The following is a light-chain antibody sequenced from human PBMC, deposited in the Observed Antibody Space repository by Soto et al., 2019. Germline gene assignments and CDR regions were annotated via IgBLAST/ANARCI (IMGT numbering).Light chain of an antibody. Sequence: DIQMTQSPASLAASLGDRITISCRASQTISNYLNWYHQKPGEAPKILIYGASTLQSGVPSSVSGSGSGTEFTLSISSLQPEDVGTYYCQQSYNVPFTFGPGIKVDVK. CDR2: GAS. V-gene: IGKV1-39*01. CDR3: QQSYNVPFT. J-gene: IGKJ3*01. CDR1: QTISNY.